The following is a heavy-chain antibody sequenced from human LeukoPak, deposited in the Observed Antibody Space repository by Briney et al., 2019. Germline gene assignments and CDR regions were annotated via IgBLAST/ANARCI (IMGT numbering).Heavy chain of an antibody. D-gene: IGHD3-22*01. V-gene: IGHV3-30*18. CDR3: AKEPFGYYDSSGLDI. CDR2: ISYDGSNK. J-gene: IGHJ3*02. CDR1: GFTFSSYG. Sequence: GGSLRLSCAASGFTFSSYGMHWVRQAPGKGLEWVAVISYDGSNKYYADSVKGRFTISRDNSKNTLYLQMNSLRAEDTAVYYCAKEPFGYYDSSGLDIWGQGTMVTVSS.